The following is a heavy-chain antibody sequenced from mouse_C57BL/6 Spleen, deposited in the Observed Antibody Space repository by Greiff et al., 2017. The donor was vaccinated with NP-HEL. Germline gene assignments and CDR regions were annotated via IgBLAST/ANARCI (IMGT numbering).Heavy chain of an antibody. V-gene: IGHV1-53*01. D-gene: IGHD1-1*01. CDR1: GYTFTSYW. J-gene: IGHJ2*01. CDR2: INPSNGGT. Sequence: QVQLQQPGTELVKPGASVKLSCKASGYTFTSYWMHWVKQRPGQGLEWIGNINPSNGGTNYNEKFKSKATLTVDKSSSTAYMQLSSLTSEDSAVYYCARGTTVVATPYHFDYWGQGTTLTVSS. CDR3: ARGTTVVATPYHFDY.